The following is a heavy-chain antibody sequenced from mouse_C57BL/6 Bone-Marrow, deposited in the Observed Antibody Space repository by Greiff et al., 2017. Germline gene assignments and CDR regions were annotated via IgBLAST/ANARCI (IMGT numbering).Heavy chain of an antibody. CDR1: GYTFTSYW. CDR3: ARNYCGSSWNWYFDV. D-gene: IGHD1-1*01. Sequence: QVQLQQPGAELVRPGTSVKLSCKASGYTFTSYWMHWVKQRPGQGLEWIGVIDPSDSYTNYNQKFKGKATLTVDTSSSTAYMQLSSLTSEDSAVYYCARNYCGSSWNWYFDVWGTGTTVTVSS. V-gene: IGHV1-59*01. CDR2: IDPSDSYT. J-gene: IGHJ1*03.